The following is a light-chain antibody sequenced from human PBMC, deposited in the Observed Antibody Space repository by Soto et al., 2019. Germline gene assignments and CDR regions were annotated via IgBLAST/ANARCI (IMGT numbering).Light chain of an antibody. J-gene: IGKJ1*01. Sequence: DIVLTESLTTLSLSPGERATLSCRASQSVSSYLAWYQQKPGQAPRLLIYDASNRATGIPARFSGSGSGTDFTLTISSLEPEDFAVYYCQQRSNWSWTFGQGTKADIK. CDR3: QQRSNWSWT. CDR1: QSVSSY. CDR2: DAS. V-gene: IGKV3-11*01.